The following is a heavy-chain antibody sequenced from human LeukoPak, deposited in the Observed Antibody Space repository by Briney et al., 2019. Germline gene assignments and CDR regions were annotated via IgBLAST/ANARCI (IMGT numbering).Heavy chain of an antibody. D-gene: IGHD6-19*01. V-gene: IGHV1-2*02. CDR2: INPNSGGT. J-gene: IGHJ4*02. Sequence: GASVKVSCKASGYTFSGYYMHWVRQAPGQGLEWMGWINPNSGGTNYAQKFQDRVTMTRDTSITTAYMELSRLRSEDTAVYYCARALAVDGGSDYWGQGTLATVSS. CDR1: GYTFSGYY. CDR3: ARALAVDGGSDY.